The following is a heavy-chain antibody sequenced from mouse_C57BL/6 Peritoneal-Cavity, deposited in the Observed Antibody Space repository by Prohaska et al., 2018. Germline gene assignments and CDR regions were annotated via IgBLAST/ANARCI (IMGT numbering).Heavy chain of an antibody. CDR3: ATSSGYGDY. Sequence: QVQLQQSGPELVKPGAPVKISCKASGYAFSSSWMNWVKQRPGKGLEWIGRIYPGDGDTNYNGKFKGKATLTADKSSSTAYMQLSSLTSEDSAVYFCATSSGYGDYWGQGTTLTVSS. D-gene: IGHD3-2*02. J-gene: IGHJ2*01. V-gene: IGHV1-82*01. CDR2: IYPGDGDT. CDR1: GYAFSSSW.